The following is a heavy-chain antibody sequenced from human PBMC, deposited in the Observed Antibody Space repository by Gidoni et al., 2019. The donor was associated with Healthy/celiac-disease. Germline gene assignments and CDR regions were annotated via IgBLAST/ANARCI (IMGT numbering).Heavy chain of an antibody. CDR1: GFTFRNAW. J-gene: IGHJ4*02. CDR2: IKSKTDGGTT. D-gene: IGHD6-6*01. V-gene: IGHV3-15*01. Sequence: EVQLVESGGGLVKPGGSLRLSCAASGFTFRNAWMSWVRQAPGKGLEWVGRIKSKTDGGTTDYAAPVKGRFTISRDDSKNTLYLQMNSLKTEDTAVYYCTTLGHPLADYFDYWGQGTLVTVSS. CDR3: TTLGHPLADYFDY.